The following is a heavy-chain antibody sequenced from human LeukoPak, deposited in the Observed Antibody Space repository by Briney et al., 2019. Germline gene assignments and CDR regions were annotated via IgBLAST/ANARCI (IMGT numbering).Heavy chain of an antibody. CDR2: IHHSGST. D-gene: IGHD2-21*02. CDR3: AGQSDSDTDFDY. V-gene: IGHV4-38-2*02. J-gene: IGHJ4*02. CDR1: GYSISSGFY. Sequence: SETLSLTCTVSGYSISSGFYWGWIRQSPGKGLEWIGNIHHSGSTYYNPSLKSRATKSLDTSKNQFSLKLSSVTAADTTLYYCAGQSDSDTDFDYWGQGALVTVSS.